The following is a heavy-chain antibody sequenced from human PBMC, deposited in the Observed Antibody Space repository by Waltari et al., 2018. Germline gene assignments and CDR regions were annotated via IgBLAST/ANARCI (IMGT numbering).Heavy chain of an antibody. CDR2: IDPGDSDT. J-gene: IGHJ4*02. CDR3: ARHRESSGWYDY. V-gene: IGHV5-51*01. D-gene: IGHD6-19*01. CDR1: GYSFTSYW. Sequence: EVQLVQSGAELKTPGESLTISCKGSGYSFTSYWLGCVGQMPGKGLEWRGIIDPGDSDTRYSPSFQGQVTISADKSISTAYLQWSSLKASDTAMYDCARHRESSGWYDYWGQGTLVTGSS.